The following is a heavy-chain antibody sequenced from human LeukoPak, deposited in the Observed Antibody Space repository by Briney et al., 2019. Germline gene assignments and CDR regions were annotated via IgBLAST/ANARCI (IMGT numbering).Heavy chain of an antibody. Sequence: GGSLRLSCAASGFTFSSYGMSWVRQAPGKGLEWVSAVSGSGGSTYYADSVKGRFTISRDNSKNTLYLQMNSLRAEDTAVYYCAKGGYCSSTSCYRYYYYYYMDVWGKGTTVTISS. D-gene: IGHD2-2*01. J-gene: IGHJ6*03. V-gene: IGHV3-23*01. CDR2: VSGSGGST. CDR1: GFTFSSYG. CDR3: AKGGYCSSTSCYRYYYYYYMDV.